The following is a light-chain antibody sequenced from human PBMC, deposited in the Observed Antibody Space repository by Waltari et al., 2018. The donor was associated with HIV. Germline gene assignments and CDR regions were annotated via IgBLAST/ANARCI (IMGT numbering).Light chain of an antibody. Sequence: QAVVTQEPSLTVSPGGTVTPTCGSSPGPVTRRHHPYWFQQKSGQAPRTLIYDTFSKHSWTPARFSGSLLGGKAALTLSGAQPEDEADYFCLLSFAGARPVVFGGGTKLTVL. V-gene: IGLV7-46*01. CDR3: LLSFAGARPVV. J-gene: IGLJ2*01. CDR1: PGPVTRRHH. CDR2: DTF.